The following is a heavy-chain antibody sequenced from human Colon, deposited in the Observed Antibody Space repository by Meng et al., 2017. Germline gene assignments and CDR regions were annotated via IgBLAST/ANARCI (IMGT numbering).Heavy chain of an antibody. D-gene: IGHD2-2*01. Sequence: VAPQEAGPGLGRPSGTLSLTCAVSGGSISTTNWWSWVRQPPGKGLEWIGEIYQTGSTNYNSSLNSRVTISLDKPKNQFSLRMNSVTAADTAVYYCATSGCTSSTNCHAPLRWGQGTLVTVSS. J-gene: IGHJ4*02. CDR1: GGSISTTNW. CDR3: ATSGCTSSTNCHAPLR. CDR2: IYQTGST. V-gene: IGHV4-4*02.